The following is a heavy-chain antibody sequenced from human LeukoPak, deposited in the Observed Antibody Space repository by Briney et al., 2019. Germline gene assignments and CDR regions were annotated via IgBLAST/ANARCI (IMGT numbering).Heavy chain of an antibody. CDR1: GGALSRGGYY. Sequence: PSGTPSPPLTVSGGALSRGGYYWSWIRQPPRPGPEGVGYIHYSGSTYYNPSLNSRLAISVDTSKSQFSLKLSSMTAADTAVYYCARSGGVRGHYFDSWGQGTLVTVSS. CDR2: IHYSGST. V-gene: IGHV4-30-4*08. D-gene: IGHD3-10*01. CDR3: ARSGGVRGHYFDS. J-gene: IGHJ4*02.